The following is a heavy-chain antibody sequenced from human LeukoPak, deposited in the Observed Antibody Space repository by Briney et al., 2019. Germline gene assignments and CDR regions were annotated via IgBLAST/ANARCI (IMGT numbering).Heavy chain of an antibody. CDR3: ARVDHGLEVGGAFDI. V-gene: IGHV1-69*13. CDR1: GGTFSSYA. J-gene: IGHJ3*02. Sequence: GASVKVSCKASGGTFSSYAISWVRQAPGQGLEWMGGIIPIFGTANYAQKFQGRVTITADESTSTAYMELSSLRSEDTAVYYCARVDHGLEVGGAFDIWGQGTMVTVSS. CDR2: IIPIFGTA. D-gene: IGHD3/OR15-3a*01.